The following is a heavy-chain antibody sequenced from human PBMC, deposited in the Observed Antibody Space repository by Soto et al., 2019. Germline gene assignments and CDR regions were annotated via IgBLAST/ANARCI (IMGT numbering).Heavy chain of an antibody. V-gene: IGHV3-74*02. CDR2: ISGDGSST. CDR3: ARSLPGTYGAFDL. D-gene: IGHD1-7*01. CDR1: GFTFRSYW. Sequence: VQLVESGGGSVKLGGSLRLSCAASGFTFRSYWMHWVRQSPGKGLVWVSRISGDGSSTTYADSVRGRFTISRDNAKNTVYLQMDSLRAEDTAVYYCARSLPGTYGAFDLWGQGTMVTVSS. J-gene: IGHJ3*01.